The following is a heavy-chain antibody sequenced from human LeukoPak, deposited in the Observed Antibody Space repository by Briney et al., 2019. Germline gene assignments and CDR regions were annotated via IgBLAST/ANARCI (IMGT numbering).Heavy chain of an antibody. Sequence: PGGSLRLSCSASGFTFNSYPVHWVRQAPGKGLEYVSGISRNGGSTYYADSVKGRFTISRDNSKNTLYLQMSSLRAEDTAVYYCARGGGEVDYWGQGTLVTVSS. CDR2: ISRNGGST. CDR1: GFTFNSYP. V-gene: IGHV3-64D*06. CDR3: ARGGGEVDY. D-gene: IGHD3-16*01. J-gene: IGHJ4*02.